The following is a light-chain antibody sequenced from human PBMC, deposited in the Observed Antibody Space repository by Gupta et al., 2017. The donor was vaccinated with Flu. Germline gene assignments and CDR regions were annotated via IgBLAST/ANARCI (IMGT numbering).Light chain of an antibody. V-gene: IGKV1-39*01. CDR3: QQSYSTPRT. Sequence: PSSLSASVGDRVTITCRASQSISSYLNWYQQKPGKAPKLLIYAASSLQSGVPSRFSGSGSETDFTLTISSLQPEDFATYYCQQSYSTPRTFGGETKVEIK. CDR2: AAS. CDR1: QSISSY. J-gene: IGKJ4*01.